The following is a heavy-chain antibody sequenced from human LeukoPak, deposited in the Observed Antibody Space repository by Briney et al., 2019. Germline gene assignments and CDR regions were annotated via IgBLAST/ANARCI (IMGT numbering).Heavy chain of an antibody. CDR1: GFTFSSYA. Sequence: PGGSLRLSCAASGFTFSSYAMHWVRQAPGKGLEWVAVISYDGSNKCYADSVKGRFTISRDNSKNTLYLQMNSLRAEDTAVYYCARAYDILAGYYEGFDYWGQGTLVTVSS. CDR2: ISYDGSNK. J-gene: IGHJ4*02. D-gene: IGHD3-9*01. V-gene: IGHV3-30-3*01. CDR3: ARAYDILAGYYEGFDY.